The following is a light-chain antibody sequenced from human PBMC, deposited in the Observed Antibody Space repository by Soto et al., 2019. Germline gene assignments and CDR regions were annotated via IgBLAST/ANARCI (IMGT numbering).Light chain of an antibody. V-gene: IGKV3-15*01. CDR2: GAS. CDR3: QQYNNWPRVFT. J-gene: IGKJ3*01. CDR1: QSVSSN. Sequence: EIVMTQSPATLSVSPGERATLSCRASQSVSSNLAWYQQKPGQAPRLLIYGASTRATGIPARFSGSGSGTEFTLTISSLQSEDFAVYYCQQYNNWPRVFTFGPGTEVDIK.